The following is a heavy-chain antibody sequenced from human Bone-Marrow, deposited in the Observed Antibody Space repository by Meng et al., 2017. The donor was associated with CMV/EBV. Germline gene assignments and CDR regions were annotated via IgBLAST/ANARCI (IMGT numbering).Heavy chain of an antibody. V-gene: IGHV3-23*01. Sequence: TFSSYAMSWVRQAPGKGLEWVSAISGSGGGTYYADSVKGRFTISRDNSKNTLYLQMNSLRAEDTAVYYCAKDPQKYYYETSGYYWGYWGQGTLVTVSS. J-gene: IGHJ4*02. D-gene: IGHD3-22*01. CDR1: TFSSYA. CDR2: ISGSGGGT. CDR3: AKDPQKYYYETSGYYWGY.